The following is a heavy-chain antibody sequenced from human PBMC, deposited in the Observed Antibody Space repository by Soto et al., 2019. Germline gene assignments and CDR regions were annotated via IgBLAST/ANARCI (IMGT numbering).Heavy chain of an antibody. CDR2: IYYSGST. J-gene: IGHJ3*02. Sequence: SETLSLTCTVSGGSISSGGYYWSWIRQHPGKGLEWIGYIYYSGSTYYNPSPKSRVTISVDTSKNQFSLKLSSVTAADTAVYYCARAVGGGDDAFDIWGQGTMVTVSS. D-gene: IGHD3-16*01. CDR3: ARAVGGGDDAFDI. CDR1: GGSISSGGYY. V-gene: IGHV4-31*03.